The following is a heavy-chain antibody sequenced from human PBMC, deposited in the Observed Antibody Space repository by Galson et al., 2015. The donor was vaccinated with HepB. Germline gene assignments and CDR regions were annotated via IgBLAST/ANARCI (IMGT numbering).Heavy chain of an antibody. CDR1: GFTFSNFW. Sequence: SLRLSCAAPGFTFSNFWMHWVRQAPGRGLVWLSHINSDGRSTKYLDSVRSRFTISRDNANNTLYLQMTSLRAEDTGVYFCARDNLENQLNWLDPWGRGTLVTVSS. J-gene: IGHJ5*02. D-gene: IGHD1-1*01. CDR2: INSDGRST. CDR3: ARDNLENQLNWLDP. V-gene: IGHV3-74*01.